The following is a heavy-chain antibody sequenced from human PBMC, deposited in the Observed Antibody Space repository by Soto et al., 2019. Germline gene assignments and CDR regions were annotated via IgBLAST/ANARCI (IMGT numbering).Heavy chain of an antibody. CDR1: GGSISSYY. D-gene: IGHD3-22*01. V-gene: IGHV4-4*07. Sequence: XETLSLTFTVSGGSISSYYWSWIRQPSGKGLEWIGRIYTSGSTNYNPSLKSRVTMSVDTSKNQFSLKLSSVTAADTAVYYCARESYYDSSGYLALFDPWGQGTLVTVS. CDR3: ARESYYDSSGYLALFDP. J-gene: IGHJ5*02. CDR2: IYTSGST.